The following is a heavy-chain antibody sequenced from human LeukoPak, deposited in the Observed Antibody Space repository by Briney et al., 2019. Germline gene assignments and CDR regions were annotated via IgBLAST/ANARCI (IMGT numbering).Heavy chain of an antibody. CDR2: IYYSGST. CDR3: ARARYDFWSGYRTLPPHMDV. Sequence: SETLSLTCTVSGGSISSYHWSWIRQPPGKGLEWIGYIYYSGSTNYNPSLKSRVTISVDTSKNQFSLKLSSVTAADTAVYYCARARYDFWSGYRTLPPHMDVWGQGTTVTVSS. V-gene: IGHV4-59*01. J-gene: IGHJ6*02. CDR1: GGSISSYH. D-gene: IGHD3-3*01.